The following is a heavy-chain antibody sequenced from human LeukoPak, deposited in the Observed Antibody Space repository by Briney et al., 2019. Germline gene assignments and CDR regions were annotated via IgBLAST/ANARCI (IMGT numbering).Heavy chain of an antibody. J-gene: IGHJ5*02. D-gene: IGHD2-15*01. CDR3: ARAIVVVLAATWFDP. CDR2: IYHSGST. V-gene: IGHV4-30-2*01. Sequence: SETLSLTCAVSGGSISSGGYSWSWIRQPPGKGLEWIGYIYHSGSTYYNPSLKSRVTISVDRSKNQFSLKLSSVTAADTAVYYCARAIVVVLAATWFDPWGQGTLVTVSS. CDR1: GGSISSGGYS.